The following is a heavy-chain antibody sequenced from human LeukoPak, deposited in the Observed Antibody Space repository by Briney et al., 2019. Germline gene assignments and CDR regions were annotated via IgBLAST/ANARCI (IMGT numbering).Heavy chain of an antibody. CDR3: AKGSPIFYYYYMDV. J-gene: IGHJ6*03. CDR2: IGNNGSTI. V-gene: IGHV3-11*01. Sequence: GGSLRLSCAASGFTFSDYYMTWIRQAPGKGLECISYIGNNGSTIYYADAVKGRFTISRDNAQKSLYLQMNSLRAEDTAVYYCAKGSPIFYYYYMDVWGKGTTVTVSS. CDR1: GFTFSDYY. D-gene: IGHD3-10*01.